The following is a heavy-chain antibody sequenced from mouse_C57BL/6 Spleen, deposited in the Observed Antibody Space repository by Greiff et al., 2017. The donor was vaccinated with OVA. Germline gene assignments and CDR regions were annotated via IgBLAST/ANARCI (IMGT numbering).Heavy chain of an antibody. CDR1: GYTFTDYN. V-gene: IGHV1-18*01. CDR2: INPNNGGT. J-gene: IGHJ4*01. D-gene: IGHD1-1*01. Sequence: VQLQQSGPELVKPGASVKIPCKASGYTFTDYNMDWVKQSHGKSLEWIGDINPNNGGTIYNQKFKGKATLTVDKSSSTAYMELRSLTSEDTAVYYCARVPIYYYGSSFLYYAMDYWGQGTSVTVSS. CDR3: ARVPIYYYGSSFLYYAMDY.